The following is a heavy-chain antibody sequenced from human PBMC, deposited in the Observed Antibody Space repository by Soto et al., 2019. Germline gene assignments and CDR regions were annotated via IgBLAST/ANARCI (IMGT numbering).Heavy chain of an antibody. V-gene: IGHV3-21*01. CDR2: ISSNSAYI. CDR1: GFTFRSFT. J-gene: IGHJ5*02. Sequence: TGGSLRLSCAASGFTFRSFTMNWVRQAPGKGLEWVSTISSNSAYIYYTDALRGRFTISRDNAKNSLHLQMNSLRAEDTAVYYCTRDASRDSSARGWFDPWGPGTLVTVSS. CDR3: TRDASRDSSARGWFDP. D-gene: IGHD6-13*01.